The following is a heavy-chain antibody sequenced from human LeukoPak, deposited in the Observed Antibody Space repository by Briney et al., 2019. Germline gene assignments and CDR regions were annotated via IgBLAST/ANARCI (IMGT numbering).Heavy chain of an antibody. J-gene: IGHJ6*03. CDR1: GGPISSSSYY. V-gene: IGHV4-39*07. D-gene: IGHD6-19*01. CDR3: ARRRAGYSSGWGSYYHFYMDV. CDR2: IYYSGST. Sequence: SETLSLTCTVSGGPISSSSYYWGWIRQPPGKGLEWIGNIYYSGSTYYNPSLKSRVTISVDTSKNQFSLKLSSVTAADTAIYYCARRRAGYSSGWGSYYHFYMDVWGKGTTVTISS.